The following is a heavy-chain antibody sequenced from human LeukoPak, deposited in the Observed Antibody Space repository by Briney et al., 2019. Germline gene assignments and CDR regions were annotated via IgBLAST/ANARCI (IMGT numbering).Heavy chain of an antibody. CDR1: GFTFSSYW. CDR3: AKEMYYDILTGYSAFDY. D-gene: IGHD3-9*01. CDR2: IKKDGSEK. V-gene: IGHV3-7*01. Sequence: GGSLRLSCAASGFTFSSYWMSWVRQAPGKGLEWVANIKKDGSEKYYADSVKGRFTISRDNSKNTLYLQMNSLRAEDTAVYYCAKEMYYDILTGYSAFDYWGQGTLVTVSS. J-gene: IGHJ4*02.